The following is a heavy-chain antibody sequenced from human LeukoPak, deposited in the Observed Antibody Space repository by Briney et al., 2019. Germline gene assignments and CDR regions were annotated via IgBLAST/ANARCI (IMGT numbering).Heavy chain of an antibody. CDR2: INHSGST. CDR1: GGSFSGYY. Sequence: SETLSLTCAVYGGSFSGYYWSWIRHPPGKGLEWIGEINHSGSTNYNPPLKSRVTISVDTSKNQFSLKLSSVTAADTAVYYCASNVVPAAIPAYGMDVWGQGTTVTDSS. CDR3: ASNVVPAAIPAYGMDV. V-gene: IGHV4-34*01. D-gene: IGHD2-2*01. J-gene: IGHJ6*02.